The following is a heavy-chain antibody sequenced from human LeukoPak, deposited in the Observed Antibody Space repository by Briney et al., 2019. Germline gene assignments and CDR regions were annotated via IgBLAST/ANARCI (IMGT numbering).Heavy chain of an antibody. CDR3: AKGTKNRYYYDSSGLNYYFDY. CDR1: GFTFSSYA. V-gene: IGHV3-23*01. CDR2: ISGSGGST. J-gene: IGHJ4*02. D-gene: IGHD3-22*01. Sequence: GGSLRLSCAASGFTFSSYAMSWVRQAPGKGLEWVSAISGSGGSTYYADSVKGRFTISRDNSKNTLYLQMNSLRAEDTAVYYCAKGTKNRYYYDSSGLNYYFDYWGQGTLVTVSS.